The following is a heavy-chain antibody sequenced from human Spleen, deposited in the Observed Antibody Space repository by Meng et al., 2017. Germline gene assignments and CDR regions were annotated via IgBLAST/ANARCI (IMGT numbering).Heavy chain of an antibody. D-gene: IGHD3-22*01. CDR1: GFTFSSYA. CDR3: ARGSPSYDSSGSY. CDR2: ISYDGSNK. J-gene: IGHJ4*02. Sequence: GESLKISCAASGFTFSSYAMHWVRQAPGKGLEWVAVISYDGSNKYYADSVKGRFTISRDNSKNTLYLQMNSLRAEDTAVYYCARGSPSYDSSGSYWGQGTLVTVSS. V-gene: IGHV3-30*04.